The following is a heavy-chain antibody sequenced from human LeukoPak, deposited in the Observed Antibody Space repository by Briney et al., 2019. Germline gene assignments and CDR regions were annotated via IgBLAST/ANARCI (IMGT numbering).Heavy chain of an antibody. CDR1: GGSIKSNNW. J-gene: IGHJ5*02. Sequence: HPSGTLSLTCAVSGGSIKSNNWWSWVRQPPGKGLEWIGEIYHSGSTYYNPSLKSRVTISVDRSKNQFSLKLSSVTAADTAVYYCARDMSDPRGWFDPWGQGTLVTVSS. V-gene: IGHV4-4*02. CDR2: IYHSGST. CDR3: ARDMSDPRGWFDP.